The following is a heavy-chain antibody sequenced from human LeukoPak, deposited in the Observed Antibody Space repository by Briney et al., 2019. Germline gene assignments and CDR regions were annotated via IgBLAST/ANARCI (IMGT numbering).Heavy chain of an antibody. D-gene: IGHD2-21*02. Sequence: ASVKVSCKASGYTFTGYYMHWVRQAPGQGLEWMGWINPNSGGTNYAQKFQGRVTMTRDTSISTAYMELSRLRSDDTAVYYCAGVTSFVVGTAYFDYWGQGTLVTVSS. CDR1: GYTFTGYY. CDR3: AGVTSFVVGTAYFDY. J-gene: IGHJ4*02. CDR2: INPNSGGT. V-gene: IGHV1-2*02.